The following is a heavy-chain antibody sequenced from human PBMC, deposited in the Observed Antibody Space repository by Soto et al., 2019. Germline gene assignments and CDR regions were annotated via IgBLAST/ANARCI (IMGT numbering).Heavy chain of an antibody. D-gene: IGHD1-1*01. CDR2: IYYSGST. CDR1: GGSISSSSYY. V-gene: IGHV4-39*01. CDR3: ARLEREIPNHFDP. J-gene: IGHJ5*02. Sequence: SETLSLSCTVSGGSISSSSYYWGWIRQPPGKGLEWIGSIYYSGSTYYNPSLKSRVTISVDTSKNQFSLKLSSVTAADTAVYYCARLEREIPNHFDPWVQRTLVTVS.